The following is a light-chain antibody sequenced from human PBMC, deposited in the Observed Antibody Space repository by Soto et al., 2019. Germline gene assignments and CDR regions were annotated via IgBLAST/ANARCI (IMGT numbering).Light chain of an antibody. J-gene: IGKJ1*01. CDR1: QSVSSN. CDR3: QQYISYLWT. Sequence: IVMTQSPSTLSVSPGERATLSCRASQSVSSNLAWYQQKPCQAARLLIYGASTRATGIPSRFSGSGSGTELTLTICSLQTDDFVTYYCQQYISYLWTFGEGTKVDIK. V-gene: IGKV3-15*01. CDR2: GAS.